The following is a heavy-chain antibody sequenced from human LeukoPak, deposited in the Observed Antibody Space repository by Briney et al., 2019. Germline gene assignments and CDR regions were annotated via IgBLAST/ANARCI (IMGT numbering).Heavy chain of an antibody. CDR2: INPNSGGT. CDR3: ARGEYSNGYPYRLDS. V-gene: IGHV1-2*04. D-gene: IGHD3-16*01. J-gene: IGHJ4*02. Sequence: ASVNVSCKASGYTFTGYYMHWVRQAPGQGLEWMGWINPNSGGTNYAQKFQGWVTMTRDTSISTAYMELNRLRSDDTAMYYCARGEYSNGYPYRLDSWGQGTLVTVSS. CDR1: GYTFTGYY.